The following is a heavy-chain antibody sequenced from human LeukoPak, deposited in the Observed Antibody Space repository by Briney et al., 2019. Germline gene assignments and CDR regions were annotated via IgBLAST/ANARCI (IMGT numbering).Heavy chain of an antibody. D-gene: IGHD1-1*01. Sequence: ASVKVSCKASGYTFTGHYMHWVRQAPGQGLEWVGRINPNSGGTNYAQKFQGRVTMTRDIFKSTAYMELSSLRSEDTAIYYCASNPPNTGDFYYWGLGTLVTVSS. CDR2: INPNSGGT. V-gene: IGHV1-2*06. CDR3: ASNPPNTGDFYY. J-gene: IGHJ4*02. CDR1: GYTFTGHY.